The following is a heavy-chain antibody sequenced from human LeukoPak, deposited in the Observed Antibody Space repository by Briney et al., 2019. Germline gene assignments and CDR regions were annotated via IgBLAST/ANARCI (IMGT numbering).Heavy chain of an antibody. CDR2: IFSSAST. V-gene: IGHV4-61*02. Sequence: SETLSLTCTVSRDSISIGDYYCSSIRQPAGKGLEWNGRIFSSASTNYNPYLKSRVIISVDTSKNQFSVKLSSVTAADTAVYFCARGRYSYESSGAFDIWGQGTMVTVSS. D-gene: IGHD3-22*01. CDR3: ARGRYSYESSGAFDI. J-gene: IGHJ3*02. CDR1: RDSISIGDYY.